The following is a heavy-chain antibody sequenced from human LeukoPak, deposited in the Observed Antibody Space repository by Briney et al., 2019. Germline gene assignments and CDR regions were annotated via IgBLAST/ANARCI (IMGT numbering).Heavy chain of an antibody. D-gene: IGHD2-2*01. CDR3: ASYCSSTSCYRGGAFDI. CDR2: IYSGGST. Sequence: GGSLRLPCAASGFTFSRYWMHWVRQVPGKGLVWVSVIYSGGSTYYADSVKGRFTISRDNSKNTLYLQMNSLRAEDTAVYYCASYCSSTSCYRGGAFDIWGQGAMVTVSS. CDR1: GFTFSRYW. V-gene: IGHV3-53*01. J-gene: IGHJ3*02.